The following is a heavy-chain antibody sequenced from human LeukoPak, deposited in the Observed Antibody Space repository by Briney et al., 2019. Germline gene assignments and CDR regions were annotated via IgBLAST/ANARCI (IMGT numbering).Heavy chain of an antibody. D-gene: IGHD6-19*01. J-gene: IGHJ5*02. CDR2: ISSSSSTI. V-gene: IGHV3-48*02. CDR3: ARARSSGWYHWFDP. CDR1: GFTFCSYS. Sequence: GGSPRLSCAASGFTFCSYSMSRGRQAPGEGLEWVSYISSSSSTIYYSDSVKGRFTISRDNAKNPLYLQMNSLRDEDTAVYYCARARSSGWYHWFDPWGQGTLVTVSS.